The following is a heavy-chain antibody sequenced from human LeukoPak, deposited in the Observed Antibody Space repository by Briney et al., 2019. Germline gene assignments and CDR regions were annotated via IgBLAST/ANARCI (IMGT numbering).Heavy chain of an antibody. Sequence: SETLSLTCTVSGGSISTGSYYWRWIRQPTGKGLEWIGRIYTSGSTNYCPSLKSRVTISVDTSKNQFSLKLSSVTAADTAVYYCARDLGGYSYGTFDYWGQGTLVTVSS. J-gene: IGHJ4*02. CDR1: GGSISTGSYY. CDR2: IYTSGST. CDR3: ARDLGGYSYGTFDY. D-gene: IGHD5-18*01. V-gene: IGHV4-61*02.